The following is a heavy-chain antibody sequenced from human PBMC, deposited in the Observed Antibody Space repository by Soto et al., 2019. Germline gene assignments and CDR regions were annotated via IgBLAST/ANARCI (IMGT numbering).Heavy chain of an antibody. Sequence: ASVKVSCKASGGTFSSYAISWVRQAPGQGLEWTGGIIPIFGTANYAQKFQGRVTITADESTSTAYMELRSLRSEDTAVYYCAREGGGGDSRGGYYYGMDVWGQGTTVTVSS. CDR2: IIPIFGTA. CDR3: AREGGGGDSRGGYYYGMDV. D-gene: IGHD2-21*02. J-gene: IGHJ6*02. CDR1: GGTFSSYA. V-gene: IGHV1-69*13.